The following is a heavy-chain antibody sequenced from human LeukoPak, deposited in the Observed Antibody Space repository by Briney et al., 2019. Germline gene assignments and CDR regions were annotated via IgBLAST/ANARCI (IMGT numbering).Heavy chain of an antibody. CDR3: AREGPLEWSTTYYFDH. J-gene: IGHJ4*02. Sequence: SVKVSCKASGGTFSSYAISWVRQAPGQGLEWMGGIIPIFGTANYAQKFQGRVTITADESTSTAYMELSSLRSEDTAVYYCAREGPLEWSTTYYFDHWGQGTLVTVCS. CDR2: IIPIFGTA. D-gene: IGHD3-3*01. V-gene: IGHV1-69*13. CDR1: GGTFSSYA.